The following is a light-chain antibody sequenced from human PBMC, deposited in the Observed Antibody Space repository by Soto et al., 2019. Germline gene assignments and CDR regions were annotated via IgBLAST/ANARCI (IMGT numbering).Light chain of an antibody. CDR3: TSYTSSSTLYV. J-gene: IGLJ1*01. CDR1: SSDVGAYDY. Sequence: QSVLTQPPSASGSPGQSVTISCTGTSSDVGAYDYVSWYQQHPGKAPKLMIYEINKRPSGVPDRFSGSKSGNTASLTVSGLQAGDEADYYCTSYTSSSTLYVFGSGTKVTVL. V-gene: IGLV2-8*01. CDR2: EIN.